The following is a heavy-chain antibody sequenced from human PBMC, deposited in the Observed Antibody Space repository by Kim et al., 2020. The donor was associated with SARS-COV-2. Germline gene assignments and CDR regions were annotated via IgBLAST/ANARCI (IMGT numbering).Heavy chain of an antibody. J-gene: IGHJ4*02. CDR3: AGATTVVTPGWYFDY. V-gene: IGHV4-61*02. Sequence: PSPPSRVTISVDTPKNQFSLKLSSVTAADTAVYYCAGATTVVTPGWYFDYWGQGTLVTVSS. D-gene: IGHD4-17*01.